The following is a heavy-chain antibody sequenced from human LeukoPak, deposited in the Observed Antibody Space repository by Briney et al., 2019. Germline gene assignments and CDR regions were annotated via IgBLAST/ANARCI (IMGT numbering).Heavy chain of an antibody. V-gene: IGHV3-30*01. J-gene: IGHJ4*02. CDR2: SYYGSNK. CDR3: ARDHGGWYADYFDY. Sequence: SYYGSNKYYAHSVKGRFTISRDNPKNTLYLQMNSLRAEDTAVYYCARDHGGWYADYFDYWGQGTLVTVSS. D-gene: IGHD6-19*01.